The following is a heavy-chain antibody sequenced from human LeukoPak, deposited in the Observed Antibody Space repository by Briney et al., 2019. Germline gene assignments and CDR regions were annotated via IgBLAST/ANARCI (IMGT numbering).Heavy chain of an antibody. CDR2: IYSGGST. CDR1: GFTVSSNY. CDR3: ARTGLGMYSFDS. V-gene: IGHV3-66*01. D-gene: IGHD3/OR15-3a*01. Sequence: GESLRLSCAASGFTVSSNYMSWVRQAPGKGLEWVSVIYSGGSTYYADSVKGRFTISRDNSKKGRFTISRDKAKNSLYLQMNSLRAEDTAVYYCARTGLGMYSFDSWGRGTLVTVSS. J-gene: IGHJ4*02.